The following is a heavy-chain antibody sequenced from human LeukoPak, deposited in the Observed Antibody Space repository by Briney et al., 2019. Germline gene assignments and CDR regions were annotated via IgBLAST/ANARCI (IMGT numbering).Heavy chain of an antibody. CDR2: IYYSVST. CDR1: GGSISNSNYY. CDR3: ARAPIAAAGPGFFDY. J-gene: IGHJ4*02. D-gene: IGHD6-13*01. Sequence: SETLSLTCTVSGGSISNSNYYWGWIRQPPGKGLEWIGSIYYSVSTNYNPSLKSRVTISVDTSKNQFSLKLSSVTAADTAVYYCARAPIAAAGPGFFDYWGQGTLVTVSS. V-gene: IGHV4-39*07.